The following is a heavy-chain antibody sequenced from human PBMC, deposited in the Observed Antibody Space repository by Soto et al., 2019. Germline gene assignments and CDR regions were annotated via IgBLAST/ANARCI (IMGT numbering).Heavy chain of an antibody. J-gene: IGHJ4*02. Sequence: SETLSLTCAVYRGSFSGYYWSWIRQPPGKGLEWIGEINHSGSTNYNPSLKSRVTISLDTSKNHFSLKLSSVTAADTAVYYCARGRGTPDIGAVPDAISPLDECGKGTVVTVS. D-gene: IGHD2-2*01. CDR1: RGSFSGYY. CDR2: INHSGST. V-gene: IGHV4-34*01. CDR3: ARGRGTPDIGAVPDAISPLDE.